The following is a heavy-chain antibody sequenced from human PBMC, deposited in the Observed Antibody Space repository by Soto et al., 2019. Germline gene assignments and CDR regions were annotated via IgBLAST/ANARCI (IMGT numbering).Heavy chain of an antibody. Sequence: QVQLVESGGGVVQPGRSLRLSCAASGFTFSSYGMHWVRQAPGKGLEWVAVISYDGSNKYYADSVKGRFTISRDNSKNTLYLQMNSLRAEDTAVYYCARDVYGYGFDYWGQGTLVTVSS. CDR3: ARDVYGYGFDY. J-gene: IGHJ4*02. D-gene: IGHD3-10*01. V-gene: IGHV3-30*03. CDR1: GFTFSSYG. CDR2: ISYDGSNK.